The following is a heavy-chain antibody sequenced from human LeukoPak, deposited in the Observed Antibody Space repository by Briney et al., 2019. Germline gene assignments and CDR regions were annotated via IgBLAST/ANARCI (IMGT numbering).Heavy chain of an antibody. V-gene: IGHV4-61*01. CDR3: AAGRMITEVNALDY. CDR2: IYYSGVA. D-gene: IGHD3-22*01. Sequence: PSETLSLTCTVSGGSVSSGSYYWSWIRHPPGKGLEWIGFIYYSGVATYSPSLESRVTISVDTSKKQFSLKMNSVTAADTAVYYCAAGRMITEVNALDYWGQGILVTVSS. J-gene: IGHJ4*02. CDR1: GGSVSSGSYY.